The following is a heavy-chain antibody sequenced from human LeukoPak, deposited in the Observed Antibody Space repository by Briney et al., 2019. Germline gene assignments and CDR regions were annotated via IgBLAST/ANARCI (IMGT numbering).Heavy chain of an antibody. J-gene: IGHJ5*02. CDR1: GYTFTSYD. CDR2: MNPNSGNT. V-gene: IGHV1-8*01. D-gene: IGHD3-10*01. Sequence: ASVKVSRKASGYTFTSYDINWVRQATGQGLEWMGWMNPNSGNTGYAQKFQGRVTMTRNTSISTAYMELSSLRSEDTAVYYCARALMVQGVIGYWFDPWGQGTLVTVSS. CDR3: ARALMVQGVIGYWFDP.